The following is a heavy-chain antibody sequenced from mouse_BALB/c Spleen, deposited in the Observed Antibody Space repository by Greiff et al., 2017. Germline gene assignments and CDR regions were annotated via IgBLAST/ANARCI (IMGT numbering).Heavy chain of an antibody. CDR1: GYTFTSYW. J-gene: IGHJ1*01. CDR3: AREGYYGNDGGYFDV. D-gene: IGHD2-2*01. Sequence: QVQLQQSGAELARPGASVKLSCKASGYTFTSYWMQWVKQRPGQGLEWIGAIYPGDGDTRYTQKFKGKATLTADKSSSTAYMQLSSLASEDSAVYYCAREGYYGNDGGYFDVWGAGTTVTVSS. CDR2: IYPGDGDT. V-gene: IGHV1-87*01.